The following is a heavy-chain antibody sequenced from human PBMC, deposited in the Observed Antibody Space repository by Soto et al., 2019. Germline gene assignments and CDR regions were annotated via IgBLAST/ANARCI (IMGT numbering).Heavy chain of an antibody. CDR3: ARAPRRALWFGELTFFDY. D-gene: IGHD3-10*01. CDR2: IYYSGST. CDR1: GGSISSYY. J-gene: IGHJ4*02. Sequence: PSETLSLTCTVSGGSISSYYWSWIRQPPGKGLEWIGYIYYSGSTNYNPSLKSRVTISVDTSKNQFSLKLSSVTAADTAVYYCARAPRRALWFGELTFFDYWGQGTLVTVSS. V-gene: IGHV4-59*01.